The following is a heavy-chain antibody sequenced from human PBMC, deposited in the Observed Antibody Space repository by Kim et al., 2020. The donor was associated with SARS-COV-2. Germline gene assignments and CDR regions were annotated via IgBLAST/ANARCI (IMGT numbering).Heavy chain of an antibody. Sequence: GGSLRLSCAASGFTFSSYGMHWVRQAPGKGLEWVAVISYDGSNKYYADSVKGRFTISRDNSKNTLYLQMNSLRAEDTAVYYCASNRNDYGTGSYIFDYWG. J-gene: IGHJ4*01. CDR2: ISYDGSNK. V-gene: IGHV3-30*03. D-gene: IGHD3-10*01. CDR3: ASNRNDYGTGSYIFDY. CDR1: GFTFSSYG.